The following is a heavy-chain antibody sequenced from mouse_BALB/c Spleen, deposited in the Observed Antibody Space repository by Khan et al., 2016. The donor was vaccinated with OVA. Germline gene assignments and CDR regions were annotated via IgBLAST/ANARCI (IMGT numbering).Heavy chain of an antibody. CDR3: ASHLTGSVAY. Sequence: EVELVESGGDLVKPGGSLKLSCAASGFTFSSYSMSWVRQTPDKRLEWVASISSGGDYTYYPDIVKGRFTISRDNAKNTLYLEMSRLKSEDTAMYYCASHLTGSVAYGGQGTLVTFAA. CDR2: ISSGGDYT. V-gene: IGHV5-6*01. J-gene: IGHJ3*01. CDR1: GFTFSSYS.